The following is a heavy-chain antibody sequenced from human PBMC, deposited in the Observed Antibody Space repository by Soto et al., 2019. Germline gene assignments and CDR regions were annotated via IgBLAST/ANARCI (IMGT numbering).Heavy chain of an antibody. CDR1: GFTFSSYA. J-gene: IGHJ4*02. CDR2: ISGSGDST. D-gene: IGHD6-19*01. Sequence: GGSLRLSCAASGFTFSSYAMSWVRQAPGKGLEWVSGISGSGDSTYYADSVKGRFTISRDNSKNTLYLQMNSLRAEDTAVYYCARDWDSSGFMMWYFDYWGQGTLVTVSS. V-gene: IGHV3-23*01. CDR3: ARDWDSSGFMMWYFDY.